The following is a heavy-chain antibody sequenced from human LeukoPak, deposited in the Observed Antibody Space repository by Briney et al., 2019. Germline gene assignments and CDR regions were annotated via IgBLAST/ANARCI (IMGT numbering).Heavy chain of an antibody. Sequence: PSETLSLTCTVSGGSISSYYWSWIRQPAGKGLEWIGRIYTSGSTNYNPSLKSRVTMSVDTSKNQFSLKLSSVTAADTAVYYCARYCSSTSCYTGIDWFDPWGQGTLVTVSS. CDR2: IYTSGST. CDR3: ARYCSSTSCYTGIDWFDP. CDR1: GGSISSYY. V-gene: IGHV4-4*07. D-gene: IGHD2-2*02. J-gene: IGHJ5*02.